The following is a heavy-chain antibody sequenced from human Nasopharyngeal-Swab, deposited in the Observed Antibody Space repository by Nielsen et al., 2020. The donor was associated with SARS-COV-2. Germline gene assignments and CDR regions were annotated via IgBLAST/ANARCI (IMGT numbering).Heavy chain of an antibody. V-gene: IGHV1-69*13. J-gene: IGHJ4*02. D-gene: IGHD3-9*01. CDR2: IIPIFGTA. CDR1: GGTFSSYA. Sequence: SVKVSCKASGGTFSSYAISWVRQAPGQGLEWMGGIIPIFGTANYAQKFPGRVTITADESTSTAYMELSSLRSEDTAVYYCASGNYDILTGYYEEPYYFDYWGQGTLVTVSS. CDR3: ASGNYDILTGYYEEPYYFDY.